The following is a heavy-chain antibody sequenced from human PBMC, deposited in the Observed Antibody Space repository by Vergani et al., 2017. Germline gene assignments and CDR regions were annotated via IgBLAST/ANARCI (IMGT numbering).Heavy chain of an antibody. D-gene: IGHD1-14*01. Sequence: QVQLEESGGGVVQPGRSLRLSCAASGFTFNQYGMHWVRQAPGKGLEWVAVTWYDGNNKQYADSVKGRFTISRDNSKSTMYLQMNSLRDEDTGVYYCAGDLRLLYNRFDPWGQGTLVTVSS. CDR1: GFTFNQYG. CDR3: AGDLRLLYNRFDP. V-gene: IGHV3-33*01. J-gene: IGHJ5*02. CDR2: TWYDGNNK.